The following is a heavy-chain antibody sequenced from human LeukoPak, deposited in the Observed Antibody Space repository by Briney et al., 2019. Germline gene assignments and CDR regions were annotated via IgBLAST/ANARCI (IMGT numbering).Heavy chain of an antibody. CDR2: IYYSGST. D-gene: IGHD3-22*01. CDR1: GGSFSSYY. J-gene: IGHJ4*02. CDR3: ARVRSVDYDSSGYYSRPEEGFDY. V-gene: IGHV4-59*01. Sequence: SETLSLTCAVYGGSFSSYYWSWIRQPPGKGLEWIGYIYYSGSTNYNPSLKSRVTISVDTSKNQFSLKLSSVTAADTAVYYCARVRSVDYDSSGYYSRPEEGFDYWGQGTLVTVSS.